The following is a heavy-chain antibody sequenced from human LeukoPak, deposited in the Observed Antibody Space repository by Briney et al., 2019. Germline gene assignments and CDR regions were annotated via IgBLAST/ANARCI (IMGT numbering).Heavy chain of an antibody. CDR2: ISWNSGSI. CDR1: GFTFDDYA. V-gene: IGHV3-9*01. D-gene: IGHD3-22*01. Sequence: PGRSLRLSCAASGFTFDDYAMHWVRQAPGKGLEWVSGISWNSGSIGYADSVKGRFTISRDNAKNSLYLQMNSLRTEDTAVYYCAKDIFDTSGYYGFDYWGQGTLVTVSS. J-gene: IGHJ4*02. CDR3: AKDIFDTSGYYGFDY.